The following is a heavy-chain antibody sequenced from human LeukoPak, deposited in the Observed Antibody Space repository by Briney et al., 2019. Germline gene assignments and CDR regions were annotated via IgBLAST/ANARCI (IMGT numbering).Heavy chain of an antibody. Sequence: SETLSLTCTVSGGSISSYYWSWIRQPPGKGLEWIGYIYYSGSTNYNPSLKSRVTISVDTSKNQFSLKLSSVTAADTAVYYCARLSAVARGVFDPWGQGTLVTVSS. J-gene: IGHJ5*02. V-gene: IGHV4-59*01. CDR1: GGSISSYY. CDR3: ARLSAVARGVFDP. CDR2: IYYSGST. D-gene: IGHD6-19*01.